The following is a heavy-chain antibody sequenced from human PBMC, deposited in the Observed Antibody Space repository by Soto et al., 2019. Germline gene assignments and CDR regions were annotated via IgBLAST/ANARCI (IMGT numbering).Heavy chain of an antibody. CDR3: AKGPLRSSSPSYFDY. J-gene: IGHJ4*02. Sequence: RLSCAASGFTFSSYGMHWVRQAPGKGLEWVAIISYDGSNKDYADSVKGRFTISRDNSKNTLYLQMNSLRAEDTAVYYCAKGPLRSSSPSYFDYWGQGTLVTVSS. CDR1: GFTFSSYG. D-gene: IGHD6-6*01. CDR2: ISYDGSNK. V-gene: IGHV3-30*18.